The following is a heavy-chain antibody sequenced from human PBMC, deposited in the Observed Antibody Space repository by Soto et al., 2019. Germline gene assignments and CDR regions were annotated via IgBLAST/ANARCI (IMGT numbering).Heavy chain of an antibody. V-gene: IGHV4-30-4*01. CDR1: GGSISSGDYY. J-gene: IGHJ5*02. CDR2: IYYSGST. D-gene: IGHD3-3*01. Sequence: TLSLTCTVYGGSISSGDYYWSWIRQPPGKGLEWIGYIYYSGSTYYNPSLKSRVTISVDTSKHQFSLKLSSVTAADTAVYYCARAYYDFWSGYYSANWFDPWGQGTLVTVSS. CDR3: ARAYYDFWSGYYSANWFDP.